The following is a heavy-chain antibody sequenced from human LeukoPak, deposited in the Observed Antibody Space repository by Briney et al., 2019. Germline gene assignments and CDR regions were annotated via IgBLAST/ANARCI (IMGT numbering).Heavy chain of an antibody. V-gene: IGHV1-69*04. CDR3: ARNGEASNYSSSFLVPLWYYYYYGMDV. CDR2: IIPILGIA. Sequence: SVKVSCKASGGTFSSYAISWVRQAPGQGLEWMGRIIPILGIATYAQKFQGRVTITADKSTSTAYMELSGLRSEDTAVYYCARNGEASNYSSSFLVPLWYYYYYGMDVWGQGTTVTVSS. J-gene: IGHJ6*02. D-gene: IGHD6-13*01. CDR1: GGTFSSYA.